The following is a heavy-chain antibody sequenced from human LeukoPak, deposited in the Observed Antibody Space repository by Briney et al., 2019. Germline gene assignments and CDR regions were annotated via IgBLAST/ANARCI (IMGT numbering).Heavy chain of an antibody. D-gene: IGHD2-21*01. CDR1: GFTFSSYW. J-gene: IGHJ4*02. V-gene: IGHV3-7*01. Sequence: GGCLGLSCVGSGFTFSSYWMSWVRQAPGKGLEWVANIEQDEIEKYYVDSVKGRFTVSRDDAKDSLHLQMNSLRVEDTAVYYCARVGDYAVFEYWGRGALVTVSS. CDR2: IEQDEIEK. CDR3: ARVGDYAVFEY.